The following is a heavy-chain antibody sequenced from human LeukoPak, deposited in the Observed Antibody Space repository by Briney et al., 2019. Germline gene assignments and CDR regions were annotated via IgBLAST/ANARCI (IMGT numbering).Heavy chain of an antibody. J-gene: IGHJ5*02. D-gene: IGHD2-2*01. V-gene: IGHV1-8*01. CDR3: ARAQLLGRYWFDP. Sequence: ASVKVSCKASGYTFTSYDINWVRQATGQGLEWMGWMNPNSGNTGYAQKFQGRATMTRNTSISTAYMELSSLRSEDTAVYYCARAQLLGRYWFDPWGQGTLVTVSS. CDR2: MNPNSGNT. CDR1: GYTFTSYD.